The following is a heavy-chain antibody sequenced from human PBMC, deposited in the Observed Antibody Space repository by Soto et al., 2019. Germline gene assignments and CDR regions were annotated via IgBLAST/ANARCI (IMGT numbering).Heavy chain of an antibody. D-gene: IGHD6-13*01. J-gene: IGHJ4*02. CDR2: IDPEDGKT. V-gene: IGHV1-24*01. CDR1: GFTFSDLS. CDR3: TTGASAGRRDF. Sequence: ASVKVSCKVSGFTFSDLSIHWVRQSPGKGLEWMGGIDPEDGKTIYAPKFQGRITMTEDSSSDTAYLEVNKLMSNDTAFYYCTTGASAGRRDFWGQGTLVTVSS.